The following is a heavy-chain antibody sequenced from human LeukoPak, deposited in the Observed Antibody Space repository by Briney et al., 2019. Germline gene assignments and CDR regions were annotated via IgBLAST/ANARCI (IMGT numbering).Heavy chain of an antibody. CDR3: ARPQYSSSWTTLDY. CDR1: GYTFTGYY. Sequence: ASVKVSCKASGYTFTGYYMHWVRQAPGQGLEWMGWINPNSGGTNYAQKFQGRVTMTRDTSISTAYMEQSRLRSDDTAVYYCARPQYSSSWTTLDYWGQGTLVTVSS. CDR2: INPNSGGT. J-gene: IGHJ4*02. V-gene: IGHV1-2*02. D-gene: IGHD6-13*01.